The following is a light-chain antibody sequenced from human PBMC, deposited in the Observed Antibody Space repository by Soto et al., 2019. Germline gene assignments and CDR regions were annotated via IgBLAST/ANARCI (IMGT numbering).Light chain of an antibody. J-gene: IGKJ1*01. CDR1: HSVSSSY. CDR2: GAS. Sequence: EIVLTQSPATLSFSPGERATLSCRASHSVSSSYLAWYQQKPGQAPRRLIFGASSRATGIPDRFSGSGSGTDFTLTISSLQPEDFATYYCQQSYSTPRTFGQGTKVDNK. CDR3: QQSYSTPRT. V-gene: IGKV3D-20*02.